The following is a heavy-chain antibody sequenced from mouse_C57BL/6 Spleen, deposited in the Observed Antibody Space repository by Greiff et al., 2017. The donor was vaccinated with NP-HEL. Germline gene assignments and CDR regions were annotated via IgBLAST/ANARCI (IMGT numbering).Heavy chain of an antibody. Sequence: VQLQQPGAELVKPGASVKMSCKASGYTFTSYWIPWVKQRPGQGLEWIGDIYPGSGSTNYNEQFKSKATLTVATSSSTAYMQLRSLTSEDSAVYYCARSDGDYEFAYWGQGTLVTVAA. V-gene: IGHV1-55*01. D-gene: IGHD2-13*01. CDR2: IYPGSGST. J-gene: IGHJ3*01. CDR3: ARSDGDYEFAY. CDR1: GYTFTSYW.